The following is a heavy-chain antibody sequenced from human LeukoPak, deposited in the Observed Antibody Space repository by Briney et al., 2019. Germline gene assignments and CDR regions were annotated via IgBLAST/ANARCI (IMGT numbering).Heavy chain of an antibody. Sequence: GESLKISCKGSGYSFTSYWISWVRQMPGKGLEWMGIIYPGDSDTRYSPSSQGQVTISADKSISTAYLQWSSLKASDTAMYYCARQAGSSSWYRYFQHWGQGTLVTVSS. CDR1: GYSFTSYW. D-gene: IGHD6-13*01. CDR2: IYPGDSDT. J-gene: IGHJ1*01. V-gene: IGHV5-51*01. CDR3: ARQAGSSSWYRYFQH.